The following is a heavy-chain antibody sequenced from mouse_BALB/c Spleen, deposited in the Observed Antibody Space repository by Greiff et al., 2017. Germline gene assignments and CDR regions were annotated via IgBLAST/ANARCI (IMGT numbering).Heavy chain of an antibody. CDR1: GYTFTSYW. CDR2: IYPGNSDT. V-gene: IGHV1-5*01. D-gene: IGHD1-1*01. CDR3: TREALLTTVNPPFAY. Sequence: QLQQSGTVLARPGASVKMSCKASGYTFTSYWMHWVKQRPGQGLEWIGAIYPGNSDTSYNQKFKGKAKLTAVTSTSTAYMELSSLTNEDSAVYYCTREALLTTVNPPFAYWGQGTLVTVSA. J-gene: IGHJ3*01.